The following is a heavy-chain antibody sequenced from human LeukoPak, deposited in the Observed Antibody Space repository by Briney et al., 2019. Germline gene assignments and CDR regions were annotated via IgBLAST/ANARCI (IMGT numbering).Heavy chain of an antibody. CDR2: TYSGGST. CDR1: GFNVSSNY. V-gene: IGHV3-53*01. Sequence: PGGSLRLSCAASGFNVSSNYMTWVRQAPGKGLEWVSLTYSGGSTSYADFVKGRFTISRDNSENTLYLQMNSLRAEDTAVYYCARGGRSTTDYYYYYMDVWGKGTTVTISS. CDR3: ARGGRSTTDYYYYYMDV. D-gene: IGHD1-1*01. J-gene: IGHJ6*03.